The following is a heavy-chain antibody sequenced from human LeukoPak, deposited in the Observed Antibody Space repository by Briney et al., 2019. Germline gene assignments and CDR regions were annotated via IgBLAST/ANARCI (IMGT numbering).Heavy chain of an antibody. D-gene: IGHD6-6*01. CDR3: VRGGSSSSGPPDY. V-gene: IGHV3-21*01. CDR1: RLTFNTYS. Sequence: GGSLRLSCAASRLTFNTYSMTWVRQAPGKGLEWVSSISPRSDYIYYADSVRGRFTISRDNAENSLYLQMNSLIAEDTAVYYCVRGGSSSSGPPDYWGQGTLVTVSS. CDR2: ISPRSDYI. J-gene: IGHJ4*02.